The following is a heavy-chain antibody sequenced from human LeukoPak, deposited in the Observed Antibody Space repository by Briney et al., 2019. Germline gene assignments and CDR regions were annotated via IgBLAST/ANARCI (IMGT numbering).Heavy chain of an antibody. CDR1: GFTFSSYS. V-gene: IGHV3-48*01. D-gene: IGHD1-26*01. Sequence: TGGSLRLSCAASGFTFSSYSMNWVRQAPGKGLEWVSYISSISSTIYYADSVKGRFTISRDNAKNSLYLQMNSLRAEDTAVYYCARVEEWELLVDYWGQGTLVTVSS. CDR3: ARVEEWELLVDY. CDR2: ISSISSTI. J-gene: IGHJ4*02.